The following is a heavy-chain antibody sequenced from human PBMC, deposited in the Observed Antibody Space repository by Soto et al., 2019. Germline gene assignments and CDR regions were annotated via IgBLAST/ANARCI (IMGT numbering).Heavy chain of an antibody. Sequence: EVQLLESGGDLVQPGGSLRLSCAASGFTFISDWMDCVRQAPGQGLVWVSRINSAGSSTSYADSVKGRFTIYRDNAKNTLYLKMNSLGAEDTAVYYCARARTFAYWGQGTLVTVSS. CDR1: GFTFISDW. CDR2: INSAGSST. J-gene: IGHJ4*02. V-gene: IGHV3-74*01. CDR3: ARARTFAY. D-gene: IGHD1-7*01.